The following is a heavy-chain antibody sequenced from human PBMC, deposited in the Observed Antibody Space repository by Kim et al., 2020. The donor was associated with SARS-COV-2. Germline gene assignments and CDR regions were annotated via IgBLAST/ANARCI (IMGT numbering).Heavy chain of an antibody. J-gene: IGHJ5*02. CDR3: ARAWGSTTVTGPWFDP. V-gene: IGHV4-34*01. D-gene: IGHD4-17*01. CDR2: INHSGST. Sequence: SETLSLTCAVYGGSFSGYYWSWIRQPPGKGLEWIGEINHSGSTNYNPSLKSRVTISVDTSKNQFSLKLSSVTAADTAVYYCARAWGSTTVTGPWFDPWGQGTLVTVSS. CDR1: GGSFSGYY.